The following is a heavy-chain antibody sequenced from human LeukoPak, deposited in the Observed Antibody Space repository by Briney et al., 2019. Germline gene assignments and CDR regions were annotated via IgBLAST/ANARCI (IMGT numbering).Heavy chain of an antibody. CDR2: INSRGDKT. CDR1: GFTFASSA. Sequence: GGSLRLSCAAAGFTFASSAMSWVRQAPGKGLEWVSGINSRGDKTYYADPVKGRFTISRDNSKNTLYLQMNSLRGEDTAVYHCVKKFYYYSVGYYAFDIWGQGTMVTVSS. D-gene: IGHD3-22*01. V-gene: IGHV3-23*01. J-gene: IGHJ3*02. CDR3: VKKFYYYSVGYYAFDI.